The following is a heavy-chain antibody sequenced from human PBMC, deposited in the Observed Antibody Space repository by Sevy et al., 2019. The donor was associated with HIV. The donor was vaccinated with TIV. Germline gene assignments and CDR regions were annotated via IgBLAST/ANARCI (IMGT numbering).Heavy chain of an antibody. D-gene: IGHD2-21*02. CDR2: INHSGST. J-gene: IGHJ5*02. CDR3: ARVVVTAISVNWFDP. V-gene: IGHV4-34*01. Sequence: SETLSLTCAVYGGSFSGYYWSWIRQPPGKGLEWIGEINHSGSTNYNPSLKSRVTISLDTSKNQFSLKLSSVTAADTAVYYCARVVVTAISVNWFDPWGQGTLVTVSS. CDR1: GGSFSGYY.